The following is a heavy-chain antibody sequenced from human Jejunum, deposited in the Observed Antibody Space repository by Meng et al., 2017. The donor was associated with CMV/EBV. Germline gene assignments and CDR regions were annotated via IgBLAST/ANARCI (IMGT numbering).Heavy chain of an antibody. D-gene: IGHD4/OR15-4a*01. CDR2: ISYDGTNK. CDR3: TSDYGGFVP. J-gene: IGHJ5*02. V-gene: IGHV3-30-3*01. CDR1: GFTFSRYT. Sequence: LLLVVAGGAVVLPGGCLRLSGAASGFTFSRYTMHWVRQAPGQGLEWLAIISYDGTNKYYADSLKGRFTISRDNSKNTAFLQMNSLRPDDTGVYYCTSDYGGFVPWGQDTLVIVSS.